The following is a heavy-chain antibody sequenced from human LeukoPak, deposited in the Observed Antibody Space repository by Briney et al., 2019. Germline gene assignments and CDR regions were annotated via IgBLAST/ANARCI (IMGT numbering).Heavy chain of an antibody. D-gene: IGHD5-24*01. CDR1: GFTLSDYR. CDR2: ISNGGST. J-gene: IGHJ5*02. V-gene: IGHV3-64*01. CDR3: ARAARDGYNS. Sequence: PGGSLRLSCAASGFTLSDYRMHWVRQAPGKGPEYVSGISNGGSTFYANSVKGRFTVSRGNSKNTLYLQMSSLRAEDMAVYYCARAARDGYNSWGQGTLVTVSS.